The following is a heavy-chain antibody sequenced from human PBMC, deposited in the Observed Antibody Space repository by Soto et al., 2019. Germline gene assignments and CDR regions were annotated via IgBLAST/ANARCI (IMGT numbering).Heavy chain of an antibody. Sequence: QVQLQESGPGLVKPSETLSLTCTVSGGSINSNYWTWIRQPPGKGLEWIGFIHHSGITNYNPSLTSRVTISVDTSKNQLSLKMSSVTAADTAVFYCARVSGATISYWGQGTLVTVSS. V-gene: IGHV4-59*01. CDR2: IHHSGIT. CDR1: GGSINSNY. J-gene: IGHJ4*02. D-gene: IGHD5-12*01. CDR3: ARVSGATISY.